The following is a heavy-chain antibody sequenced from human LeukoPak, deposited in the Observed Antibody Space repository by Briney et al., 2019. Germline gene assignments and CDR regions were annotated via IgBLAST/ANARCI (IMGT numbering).Heavy chain of an antibody. CDR1: GFTFSSG. Sequence: GGSLRLSCAASGFTFSSGMHWVRQAPGKGLEWVAFIRYDENYKFYTDSVRGRFTISRDNSKNTLDLQMNRLRAEDTAIYYCARDARDFGWGNYFDYWGQGTLVTVSS. CDR2: IRYDENYK. D-gene: IGHD5-24*01. J-gene: IGHJ4*02. CDR3: ARDARDFGWGNYFDY. V-gene: IGHV3-30*02.